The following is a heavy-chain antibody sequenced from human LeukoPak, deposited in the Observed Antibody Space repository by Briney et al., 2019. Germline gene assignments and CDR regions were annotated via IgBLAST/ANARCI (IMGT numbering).Heavy chain of an antibody. CDR3: ARREDFWYFDL. CDR1: GGSISTYY. J-gene: IGHJ2*01. Sequence: SETLSLTCTISGGSISTYYWSWIRQPPGKGLEWIEYIYYTGSTSYNPSLKSRVTFSVDTSKNHFSLKLISVTAADTAVYYCARREDFWYFDLWGRGTLVTVSS. V-gene: IGHV4-59*08. CDR2: IYYTGST.